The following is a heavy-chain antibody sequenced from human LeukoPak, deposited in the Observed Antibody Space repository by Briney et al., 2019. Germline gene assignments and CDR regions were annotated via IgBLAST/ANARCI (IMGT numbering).Heavy chain of an antibody. CDR1: GFTLSNYW. CDR3: ARIAAAGGYNWFDP. J-gene: IGHJ5*02. D-gene: IGHD6-13*01. Sequence: GSLRLSCTASGFTLSNYWMTWVRQAPGKGLEWIGEINHSGSTNYNPSLKSRVTIPVDTSKNQFSLKLSSVTAADTAVYYCARIAAAGGYNWFDPWGQGTLVTVSS. CDR2: INHSGST. V-gene: IGHV4-34*01.